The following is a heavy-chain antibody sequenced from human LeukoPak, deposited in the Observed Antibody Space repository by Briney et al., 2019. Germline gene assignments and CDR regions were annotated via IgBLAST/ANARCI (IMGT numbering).Heavy chain of an antibody. CDR1: GYTFTGYY. V-gene: IGHV1-2*02. D-gene: IGHD2-2*01. J-gene: IGHJ6*02. Sequence: ASVKVSCKASGYTFTGYYMHWVRQAPGQGLEWMGWINPNSGGTNYAQKFQGRATMTRDTSISTAYMELSRLRSDDTAVYCCARDESSTSWGHYYYYGMDVWGQGTTVTVSS. CDR2: INPNSGGT. CDR3: ARDESSTSWGHYYYYGMDV.